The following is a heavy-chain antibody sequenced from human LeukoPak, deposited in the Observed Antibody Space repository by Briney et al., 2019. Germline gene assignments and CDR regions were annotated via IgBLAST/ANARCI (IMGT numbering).Heavy chain of an antibody. CDR2: IIPIFGTA. CDR3: ARGGKTYYGSGTPFDY. Sequence: RASVNVSCKASGGTFSSYAISWVRQAPGQGLEWMGRIIPIFGTANYAQKFQGRVTITTDESTSTAYMELSSLRSEDTAVYYCARGGKTYYGSGTPFDYWGQGTLVTVSS. J-gene: IGHJ4*02. D-gene: IGHD3-10*01. CDR1: GGTFSSYA. V-gene: IGHV1-69*05.